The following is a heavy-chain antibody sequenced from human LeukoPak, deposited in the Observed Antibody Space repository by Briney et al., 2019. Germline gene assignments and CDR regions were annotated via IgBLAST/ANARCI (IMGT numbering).Heavy chain of an antibody. D-gene: IGHD3-16*02. J-gene: IGHJ4*02. CDR3: ARGMITFGGVIVPLGY. V-gene: IGHV1-46*01. CDR2: INPSGGST. CDR1: GYTFTSYY. Sequence: GASVKVSCKASGYTFTSYYMHWARQAPGQGLEWMGIINPSGGSTSYAQKFQGRVTMTRDTSTSTVYMELSSLRSEDTAVYYCARGMITFGGVIVPLGYWGQGTLVTVSS.